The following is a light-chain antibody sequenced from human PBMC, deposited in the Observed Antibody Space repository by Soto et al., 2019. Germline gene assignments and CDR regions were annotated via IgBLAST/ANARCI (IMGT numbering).Light chain of an antibody. Sequence: DIQMTQYPSTLSASVGDRVTITCRASQSINSWLAWYQQKPGKAPKLLIYKASTLENGGPSRFSGRGSGTEFTLTISCLQPEDFATYYVQHYNSYSQFTFGPGTKVDIK. V-gene: IGKV1-5*03. J-gene: IGKJ3*01. CDR1: QSINSW. CDR2: KAS. CDR3: QHYNSYSQFT.